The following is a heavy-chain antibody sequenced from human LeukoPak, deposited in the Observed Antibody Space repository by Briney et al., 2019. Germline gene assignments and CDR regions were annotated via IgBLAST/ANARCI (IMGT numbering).Heavy chain of an antibody. Sequence: GGSLRLSCAASGFTFSNYWMSWVRQAPGKGLEWVAVISYDGSNKYYADSVKGRFTISRDNSKNTLYLQMSSLRAEDTAVYYCAKDHLYYYGSEYYFDYWGQGTLVTVSS. CDR1: GFTFSNYW. D-gene: IGHD3-10*01. V-gene: IGHV3-30*18. CDR3: AKDHLYYYGSEYYFDY. J-gene: IGHJ4*02. CDR2: ISYDGSNK.